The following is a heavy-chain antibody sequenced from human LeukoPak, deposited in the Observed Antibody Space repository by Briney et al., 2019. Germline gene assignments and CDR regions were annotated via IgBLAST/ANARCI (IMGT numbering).Heavy chain of an antibody. CDR1: GGSISSGDYY. V-gene: IGHV4-30-4*08. CDR3: ASSWAITMVRGVLLTN. CDR2: IYYSEST. J-gene: IGHJ4*02. D-gene: IGHD3-10*01. Sequence: PSETLSLTCTVSGGSISSGDYYWSWLRHPPGKGLEWIGYIYYSESTYYNPSLKSRVTISVDTSKNQFSLKLSSVTAADTAVYYCASSWAITMVRGVLLTNWGQGTLVTVSS.